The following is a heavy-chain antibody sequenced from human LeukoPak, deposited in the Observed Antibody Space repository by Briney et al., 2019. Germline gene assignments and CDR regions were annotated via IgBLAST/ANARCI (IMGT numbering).Heavy chain of an antibody. V-gene: IGHV3-33*01. J-gene: IGHJ4*02. CDR3: ASQYGDLDYFDY. CDR1: GFTFSSYG. CDR2: IWYDGSNK. Sequence: HPGGSLRLSCAASGFTFSSYGMHWVRQAPGKGLEWVAVIWYDGSNKYYADSVKGRFTISRDNSKNTLYLQMNSLRAEDTAVYYCASQYGDLDYFDYWGQGTLVTVSS. D-gene: IGHD4-17*01.